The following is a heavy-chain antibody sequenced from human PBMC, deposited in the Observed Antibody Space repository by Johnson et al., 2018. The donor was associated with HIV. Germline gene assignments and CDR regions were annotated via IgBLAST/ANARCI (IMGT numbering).Heavy chain of an antibody. CDR3: AKAYSAVVGDAFDI. D-gene: IGHD3-22*01. Sequence: VQLVESGGGLIQPGGSLRLSSAASGFTVSSNYMSWVRQAPGKGLEWVSVIYSGGSTYYADSVKGRFTISRDNSKNTLYLQMNSLRAEDTAVYYCAKAYSAVVGDAFDIWGQGTMVTVSS. CDR2: IYSGGST. CDR1: GFTVSSNY. J-gene: IGHJ3*02. V-gene: IGHV3-53*01.